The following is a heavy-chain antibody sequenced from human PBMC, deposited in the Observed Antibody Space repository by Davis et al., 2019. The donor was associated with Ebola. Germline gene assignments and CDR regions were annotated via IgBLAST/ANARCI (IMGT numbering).Heavy chain of an antibody. CDR3: TTTTTVTDD. V-gene: IGHV3-73*01. CDR2: IRSKANSYAT. J-gene: IGHJ4*02. CDR1: GFTFSGSA. D-gene: IGHD4-17*01. Sequence: GESLKISCAASGFTFSGSAMHWVRQASGKGLEWVGRIRSKANSYATAYAASVKGRFTNSRDDSKNTAYLQMNSLKTEDTAVYYCTTTTTVTDDWGQGTLVTVSS.